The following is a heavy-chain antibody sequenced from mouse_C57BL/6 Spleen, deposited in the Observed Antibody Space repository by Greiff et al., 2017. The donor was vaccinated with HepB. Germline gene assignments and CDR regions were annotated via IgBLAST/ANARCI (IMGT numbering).Heavy chain of an antibody. CDR2: ISNLAYSI. Sequence: DVHLVESGGGLVQPGGSLKLSCAASGFTFSDYGMAWVRQAPRKGPEWVAFISNLAYSIYYADTVTGRFTISRENAKNTLYLEMSSLRSEDTAMYYCARHDSGATYAMDYWGQGTSVTVSS. CDR3: ARHDSGATYAMDY. J-gene: IGHJ4*01. CDR1: GFTFSDYG. V-gene: IGHV5-15*01. D-gene: IGHD2-13*01.